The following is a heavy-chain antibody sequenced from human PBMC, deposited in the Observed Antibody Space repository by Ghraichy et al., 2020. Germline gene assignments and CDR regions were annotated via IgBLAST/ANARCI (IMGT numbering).Heavy chain of an antibody. D-gene: IGHD3-22*01. J-gene: IGHJ6*02. V-gene: IGHV1-46*03. CDR2: INPSGGST. CDR1: GYTFTSYY. Sequence: ASVKVSCKASGYTFTSYYMHWVRQAPGQGLEWMGIINPSGGSTSYAQKFQGRVTMTRDTSTSTVYMELSSLRSEDTAVYYCARGTYYYDSSGSLYYYYGMDVWGQGTTVTVSS. CDR3: ARGTYYYDSSGSLYYYYGMDV.